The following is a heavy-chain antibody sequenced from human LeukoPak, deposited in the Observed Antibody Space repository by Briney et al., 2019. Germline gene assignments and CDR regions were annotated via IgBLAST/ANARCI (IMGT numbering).Heavy chain of an antibody. J-gene: IGHJ3*02. CDR1: GGSISSYY. Sequence: SETLSLTRTVSGGSISSYYWSWIRQPPGKGLEWIGYIYYSGSTNYNPSLKSRVTISVDTSKNQFSLKLSSVTAADTAVYYCARAGSPDHAFDIWGQGTMVTVSS. D-gene: IGHD1-14*01. V-gene: IGHV4-59*01. CDR3: ARAGSPDHAFDI. CDR2: IYYSGST.